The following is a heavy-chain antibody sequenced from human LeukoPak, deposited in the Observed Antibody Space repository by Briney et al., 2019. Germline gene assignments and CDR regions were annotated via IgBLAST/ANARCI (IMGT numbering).Heavy chain of an antibody. CDR2: IRSKGNNCAT. CDR3: TTRLGFSAWPFDP. J-gene: IGHJ5*02. Sequence: GGSLRLSCAASGFTFSNFGMHWVRQASGKGLEWVGRIRSKGNNCATTYAASVQGRFTISRDDSKNTAYLQMNSLKTEDTAVYYCTTRLGFSAWPFDPWGQGTLVTVSS. V-gene: IGHV3-73*01. CDR1: GFTFSNFG. D-gene: IGHD6-19*01.